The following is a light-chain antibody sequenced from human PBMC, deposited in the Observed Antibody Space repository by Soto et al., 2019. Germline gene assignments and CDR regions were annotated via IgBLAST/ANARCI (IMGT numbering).Light chain of an antibody. Sequence: EIVLTQSAATLSVSLGEGVTRXCRSSQHVNSSLAWYQQNTGQAPQLLIYDASTLESGITARFSGGGSGTEFTLTINNLEPDDLATYICQQYKSYPTFGRGTKVDIK. J-gene: IGKJ1*01. CDR1: QHVNSS. CDR2: DAS. V-gene: IGKV3-15*01. CDR3: QQYKSYPT.